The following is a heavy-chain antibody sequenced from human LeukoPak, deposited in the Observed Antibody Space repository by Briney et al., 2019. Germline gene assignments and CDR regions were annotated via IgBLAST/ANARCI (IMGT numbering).Heavy chain of an antibody. CDR1: GGSFSGYY. J-gene: IGHJ6*02. Sequence: SETLSLTCAVYGGSFSGYYWSWIRQPPGKGLEWIGEINHSGSTNYNPSLKSRVTISVDTSKNQFSLKLSSVTAADTAVYYCARTYGMDVWGQGTTVTVSS. CDR2: INHSGST. V-gene: IGHV4-34*01. CDR3: ARTYGMDV.